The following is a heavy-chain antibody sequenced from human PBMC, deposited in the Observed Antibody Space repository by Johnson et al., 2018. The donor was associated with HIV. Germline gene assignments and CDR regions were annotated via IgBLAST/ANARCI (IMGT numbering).Heavy chain of an antibody. V-gene: IGHV3-20*04. Sequence: EQLVESGGGVVRPGGSLRLSCAASGFTFDDHGMSWVRQVPGKGLEWVSGINWNGGSRAYADSVKGRFTISRDNAKNSLYLQMNSLRDEDTAVYYCARDSASSYYDSSAKGGAFDIWGQGTMVTVSS. CDR1: GFTFDDHG. D-gene: IGHD3-22*01. J-gene: IGHJ3*02. CDR3: ARDSASSYYDSSAKGGAFDI. CDR2: INWNGGSR.